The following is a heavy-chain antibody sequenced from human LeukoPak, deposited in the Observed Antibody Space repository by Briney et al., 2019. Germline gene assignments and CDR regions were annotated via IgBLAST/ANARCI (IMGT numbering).Heavy chain of an antibody. V-gene: IGHV3-30*04. D-gene: IGHD6-13*01. Sequence: GTSLRLSCAASGFTFSNYAMHWVRQAPGKGLEWVAVISYDGSNKYYADSVKGRFTISRDNSKNTLYLQMNSLRAEDTAVYYCAKDLESSSWYYFDYWGQGTLVTVSS. J-gene: IGHJ4*02. CDR3: AKDLESSSWYYFDY. CDR1: GFTFSNYA. CDR2: ISYDGSNK.